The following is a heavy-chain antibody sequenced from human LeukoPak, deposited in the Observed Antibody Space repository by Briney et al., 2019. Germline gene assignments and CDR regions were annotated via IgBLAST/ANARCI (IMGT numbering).Heavy chain of an antibody. CDR3: ARNFGEYYDSSGFPFDY. D-gene: IGHD3-22*01. J-gene: IGHJ4*02. CDR2: IKQDGSEK. V-gene: IGHV3-7*01. CDR1: GFTFSSYW. Sequence: PGGSLRLSCAASGFTFSSYWMSWVRQAPGKGLEWVANIKQDGSEKYYVDSVKGRFTISRDNAKNSLHLQMNSLRAEDTDVYYCARNFGEYYDSSGFPFDYWGQGTLVTVSS.